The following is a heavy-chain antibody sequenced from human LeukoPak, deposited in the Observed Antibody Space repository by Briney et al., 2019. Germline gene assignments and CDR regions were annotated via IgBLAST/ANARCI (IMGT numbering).Heavy chain of an antibody. CDR3: ARDSGSYSGGGSFDY. D-gene: IGHD1-26*01. V-gene: IGHV4-59*12. CDR1: GGSISSYY. Sequence: SETLSLTCTVSGGSISSYYWSWIRQPPGKGLEWIGYIYHSGSTYYNPSLKSRVTISVDRSNNQFSLKLSSVTAADTAVYYCARDSGSYSGGGSFDYWGQGTLVTVSS. CDR2: IYHSGST. J-gene: IGHJ4*02.